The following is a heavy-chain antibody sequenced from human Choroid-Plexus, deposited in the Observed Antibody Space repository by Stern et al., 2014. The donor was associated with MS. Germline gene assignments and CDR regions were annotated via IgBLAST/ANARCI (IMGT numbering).Heavy chain of an antibody. CDR1: GFTFGSCA. D-gene: IGHD2/OR15-2a*01. J-gene: IGHJ5*02. CDR3: AKYRQYLTYFFDH. V-gene: IGHV3-30*18. Sequence: VHLVESGGGVVQPGRPLRLSCVASGFTFGSCAMHWVRQAPGKGLEWVAGVSYDGSNKYYADSVKGRFTISRDNSQNTLYMQMSSLRPEDTAVYYCAKYRQYLTYFFDHWGQGSLVTVSS. CDR2: VSYDGSNK.